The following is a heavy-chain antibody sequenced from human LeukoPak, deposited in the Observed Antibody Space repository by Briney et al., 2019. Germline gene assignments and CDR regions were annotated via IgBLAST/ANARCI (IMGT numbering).Heavy chain of an antibody. Sequence: GGSLRLSCAASGFTFSSYAMSWVRQAPGKGLEWVSAISGSGGSTYYADSVKGRFTISRDNSKNTLYLQMNSLRAEDTAVYYCAKVPTSAADYDILTGYYPRTWILYYFDYWGQGTLVTVSS. CDR3: AKVPTSAADYDILTGYYPRTWILYYFDY. V-gene: IGHV3-23*01. CDR2: ISGSGGST. CDR1: GFTFSSYA. J-gene: IGHJ4*02. D-gene: IGHD3-9*01.